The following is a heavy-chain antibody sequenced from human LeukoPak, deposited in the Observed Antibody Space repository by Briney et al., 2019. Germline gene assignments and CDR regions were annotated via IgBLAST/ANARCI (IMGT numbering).Heavy chain of an antibody. D-gene: IGHD3-10*01. CDR3: VRLFVQEPSGWFDP. V-gene: IGHV1-8*01. Sequence: ASVKVSCKTSGYTFSSYEINWVRQPPGRGLEWMGWMNPNSGNTAYAQKFQGRVTMTRDVSIRTAYMELSGLRSEDTAVYYCVRLFVQEPSGWFDPWGQGTLVTVS. CDR1: GYTFSSYE. CDR2: MNPNSGNT. J-gene: IGHJ5*02.